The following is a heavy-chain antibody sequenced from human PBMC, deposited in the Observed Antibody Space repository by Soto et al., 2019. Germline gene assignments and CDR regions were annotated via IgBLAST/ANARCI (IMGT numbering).Heavy chain of an antibody. V-gene: IGHV4-59*12. CDR1: GASISNYY. CDR3: ARDYNYMDV. CDR2: VSYSGST. Sequence: SETLSLTCSVSGASISNYYWSWVRQPPGKGLEWIGYVSYSGSTKYNPSLKSRVTISLDTSKNQFSLKLSSVIAADTAVYYCARDYNYMDVWGKGTTVTVSS. J-gene: IGHJ6*03.